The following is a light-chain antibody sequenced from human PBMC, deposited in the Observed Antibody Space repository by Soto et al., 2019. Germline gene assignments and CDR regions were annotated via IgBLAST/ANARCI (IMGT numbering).Light chain of an antibody. V-gene: IGKV1-39*01. J-gene: IGKJ1*01. Sequence: QMTQSPSSLSASVGDIVTITCRASQSISRYLNWYQQKPGKAPKLLIYAASSLQSGVPSRFSGGGSGTDFTLTVSSLQPEDFTVYSCLQYHNLWAFGQGTKVEI. CDR3: LQYHNLWA. CDR1: QSISRY. CDR2: AAS.